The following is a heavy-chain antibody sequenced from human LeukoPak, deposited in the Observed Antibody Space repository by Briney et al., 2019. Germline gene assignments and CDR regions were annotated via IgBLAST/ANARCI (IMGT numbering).Heavy chain of an antibody. Sequence: PSETLSLTCTVSGVSITSSYWSWTRQPPGKGLECIDYIYHTGSLNYNPSLNSRVTISLDTSKNQFSLKLTSVTAADTAVYYCARSARVFEYWGQGAPVTVSS. CDR3: ARSARVFEY. J-gene: IGHJ4*02. CDR2: IYHTGSL. CDR1: GVSITSSY. V-gene: IGHV4-59*01.